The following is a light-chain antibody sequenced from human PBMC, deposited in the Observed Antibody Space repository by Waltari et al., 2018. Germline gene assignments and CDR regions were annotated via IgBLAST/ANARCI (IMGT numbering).Light chain of an antibody. Sequence: IQMTQSPSSLSASVGDRVTITCRASQDISNYLAWFPQKPGKAPKSLISAASTLQSGVPSKFSGSGSGTDFTLTISSLQPEDSATYYCQQDNSYPLTFGGGTKVEIK. V-gene: IGKV1-16*02. CDR1: QDISNY. CDR3: QQDNSYPLT. CDR2: AAS. J-gene: IGKJ4*01.